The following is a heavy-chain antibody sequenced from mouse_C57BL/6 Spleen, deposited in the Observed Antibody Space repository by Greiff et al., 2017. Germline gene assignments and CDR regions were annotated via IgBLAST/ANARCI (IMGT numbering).Heavy chain of an antibody. J-gene: IGHJ2*01. CDR2: IYPRSGNT. CDR3: ARQRPLYYGYDERDY. D-gene: IGHD2-2*01. V-gene: IGHV1-81*01. Sequence: QVQLQQSGAELARPGASVKLSCKASGYTFTSYGISWVKQRTGQGLEWIGEIYPRSGNTYYNEKFKGKATLTADKSSSTAYMELRSLTSEDSAVYFCARQRPLYYGYDERDYWGQGTTLTVSS. CDR1: GYTFTSYG.